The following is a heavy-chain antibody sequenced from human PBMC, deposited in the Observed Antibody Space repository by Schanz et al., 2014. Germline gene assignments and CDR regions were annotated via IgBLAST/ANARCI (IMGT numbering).Heavy chain of an antibody. CDR1: GYVFTAYY. CDR3: ARDRDQWDGNYLDY. J-gene: IGHJ4*02. D-gene: IGHD1-26*01. V-gene: IGHV1-18*04. CDR2: IGGSDGNT. Sequence: QGHLVQSGAEVKEPGASVQVSCKASGYVFTAYYMHWVRQAPGQGLEWMGWIGGSDGNTNFVQKFQGRVTMTTDTSTSTVYMELRSLTSDDSAVYYCARDRDQWDGNYLDYWGPGILVTVSS.